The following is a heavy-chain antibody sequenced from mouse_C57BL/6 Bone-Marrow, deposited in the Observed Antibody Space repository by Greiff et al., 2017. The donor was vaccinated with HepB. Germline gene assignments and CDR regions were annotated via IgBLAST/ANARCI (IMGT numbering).Heavy chain of an antibody. CDR1: GYTFTTYP. Sequence: VKLQESGAELVKPGASVKMSCKASGYTFTTYPIEWMKQNHGKSLEWIGNFHPYNDDTKYNEKFKGKATLTVEKSSSTVYLELSRLTSDDSAVYYCARRRLPYFSFDYWGQGTTLTVSS. CDR3: ARRRLPYFSFDY. V-gene: IGHV1-47*01. CDR2: FHPYNDDT. D-gene: IGHD2-2*01. J-gene: IGHJ2*01.